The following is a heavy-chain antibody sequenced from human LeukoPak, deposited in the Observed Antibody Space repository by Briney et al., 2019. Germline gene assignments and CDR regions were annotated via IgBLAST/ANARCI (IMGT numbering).Heavy chain of an antibody. J-gene: IGHJ5*02. V-gene: IGHV3-74*01. D-gene: IGHD6-6*01. CDR1: GFTFTSHW. CDR2: IDNDGSDT. CDR3: VRDRPHNWFDP. Sequence: GGSLRLSCAASGFTFTSHWMRWVRQAPGKGLVWVSRIDNDGSDTTYADSVRGRFTISRDNAKNTLYLQMDSLRAEDTAVYYCVRDRPHNWFDPWGQGTLVTVSS.